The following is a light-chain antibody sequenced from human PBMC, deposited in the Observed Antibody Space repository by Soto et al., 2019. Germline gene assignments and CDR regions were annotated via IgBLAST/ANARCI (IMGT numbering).Light chain of an antibody. V-gene: IGLV1-44*01. Sequence: QSVLTQPPSAAGTPGQRVTISCSGSRSNIGSNTVNWYQQVPGTAPKLLIYSNNERPSGVPDRFSGSKSGTSASLAISGFQSEDEADYYCAAWDDSLNGPLFGGGTQLTVL. CDR2: SNN. J-gene: IGLJ7*01. CDR3: AAWDDSLNGPL. CDR1: RSNIGSNT.